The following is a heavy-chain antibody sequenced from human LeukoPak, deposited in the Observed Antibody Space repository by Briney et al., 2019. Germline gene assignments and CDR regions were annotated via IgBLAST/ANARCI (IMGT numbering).Heavy chain of an antibody. J-gene: IGHJ3*02. CDR3: ARDPSTTVGVAFDI. CDR2: ISGSGGTT. Sequence: PGGSLRLSCAASGFTFSSYAMSWVRQTPGKGLEWVSAISGSGGTTYYADSVKGRFTISRDNSKNTIYLQMNSLRAEDTAVYYCARDPSTTVGVAFDIWGQGTVVTVSS. CDR1: GFTFSSYA. D-gene: IGHD4-23*01. V-gene: IGHV3-23*01.